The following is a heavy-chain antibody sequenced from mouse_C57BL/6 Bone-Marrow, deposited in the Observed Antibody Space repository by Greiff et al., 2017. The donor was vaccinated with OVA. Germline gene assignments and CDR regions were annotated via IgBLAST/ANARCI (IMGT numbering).Heavy chain of an antibody. Sequence: QVQLQQPGAELVMPGASVKLSCKASGYTFTSYWMHWVKQRPGQGLEWIGEIDPSDSYTNYNQKFKGKSTLTVDKSSSTAYMQLSSLTSEDSAVYYCAREGLGDSYAMDYWGQGTSVTVSS. J-gene: IGHJ4*01. CDR2: IDPSDSYT. V-gene: IGHV1-69*01. CDR1: GYTFTSYW. CDR3: AREGLGDSYAMDY.